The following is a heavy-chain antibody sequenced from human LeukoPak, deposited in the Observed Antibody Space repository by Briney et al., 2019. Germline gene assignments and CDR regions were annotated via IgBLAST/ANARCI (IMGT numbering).Heavy chain of an antibody. V-gene: IGHV4-59*08. CDR1: GGSISRYY. CDR3: ARHISGYYS. J-gene: IGHJ5*02. Sequence: PSETLSLTCTLSGGSISRYYWRWIREPPGRGLEWIGYIYYSGSTNYTPSLKSRVTISVDTSKNQFSLKLSSVTAADTAVYYCARHISGYYSWGQGTLVTVSS. D-gene: IGHD3-22*01. CDR2: IYYSGST.